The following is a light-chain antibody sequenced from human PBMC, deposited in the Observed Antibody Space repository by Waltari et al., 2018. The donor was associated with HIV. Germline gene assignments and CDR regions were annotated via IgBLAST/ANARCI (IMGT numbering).Light chain of an antibody. J-gene: IGLJ2*01. V-gene: IGLV2-8*01. CDR1: TSDVGGYNY. Sequence: QSALPQPPSASGSLGQSVTISCTATTSDVGGYNYVSCYQQNPGEAPKLIIYDVNTRPSGVPDRFSGSKSGNTASLTVSGLQGEDEAQYYCSAYAGSNNLVLFGGGTKLTVL. CDR2: DVN. CDR3: SAYAGSNNLVL.